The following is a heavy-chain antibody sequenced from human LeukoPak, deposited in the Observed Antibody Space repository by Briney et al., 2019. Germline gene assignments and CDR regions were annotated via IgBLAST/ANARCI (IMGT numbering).Heavy chain of an antibody. D-gene: IGHD2-2*01. Sequence: GGSLRLSCAASGFTFSSYGMHWVRQAPGKGLEWVAVIWYDGSNKYYADSVKGRFTISRDNSKNTLYLQMNSLRAEDTAVCYCAREYQLLVDYWGQGTLLTVSS. CDR2: IWYDGSNK. CDR1: GFTFSSYG. CDR3: AREYQLLVDY. V-gene: IGHV3-33*01. J-gene: IGHJ4*02.